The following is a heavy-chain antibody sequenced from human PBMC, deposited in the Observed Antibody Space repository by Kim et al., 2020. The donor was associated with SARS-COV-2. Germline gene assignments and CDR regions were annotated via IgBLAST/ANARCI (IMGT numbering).Heavy chain of an antibody. V-gene: IGHV4-34*01. Sequence: SETLSLTCAVYGGSFSGYYWSWIRQPPGKGLEWIGEINHSGSTNYNPSLKSRVTISVDTSKNQFSLKLSSVTAADTAVYYCAAGIGYYFDYWGQGTLVTVSS. CDR1: GGSFSGYY. J-gene: IGHJ4*02. CDR3: AAGIGYYFDY. D-gene: IGHD6-13*01. CDR2: INHSGST.